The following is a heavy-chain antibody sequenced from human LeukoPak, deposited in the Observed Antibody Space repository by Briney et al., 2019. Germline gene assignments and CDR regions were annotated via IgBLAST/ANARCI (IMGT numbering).Heavy chain of an antibody. CDR3: ARHRRHYDILTGYYAGHFDI. Sequence: SETLSLTCSVSGSSISSTTYYWGWIRQPPGKGLEWIGSMSFIGSTYYNPSLKSRVTISVHMSKNHFSLKMSSVTAADTAVYYCARHRRHYDILTGYYAGHFDIWGQGTMVTVSS. CDR1: GSSISSTTYY. V-gene: IGHV4-39*01. D-gene: IGHD3-9*01. J-gene: IGHJ3*02. CDR2: MSFIGST.